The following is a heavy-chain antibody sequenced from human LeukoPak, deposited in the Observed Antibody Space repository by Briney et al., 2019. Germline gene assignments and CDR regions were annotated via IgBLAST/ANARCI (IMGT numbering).Heavy chain of an antibody. CDR1: GGTFISYA. CDR2: IIPIFGTA. CDR3: ARAQEPYCSSTSCPKSWFDP. Sequence: ASVKVSCKASGGTFISYAISWVRQAPGQGLEWMGGIIPIFGTANYAQKFQGRVTITADESTSTAYMELSSLRSEDTAVYYCARAQEPYCSSTSCPKSWFDPWGQGTLVTVSS. J-gene: IGHJ5*02. V-gene: IGHV1-69*13. D-gene: IGHD2-2*01.